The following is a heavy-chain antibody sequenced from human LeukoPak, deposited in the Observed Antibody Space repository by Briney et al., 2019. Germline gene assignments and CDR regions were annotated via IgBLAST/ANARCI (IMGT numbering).Heavy chain of an antibody. V-gene: IGHV3-30*02. CDR1: GFTFSGYG. D-gene: IGHD6-13*01. J-gene: IGHJ4*02. Sequence: PGGSLRLSCAASGFTFSGYGIHWVRLAPGKGLEWVAFIRSDGSVKYYADSVRGRFTISRDNSKNTLYLQINSLRAEDTAVYYCAKDEAAAGVDFDYWGQGTLVTVYS. CDR3: AKDEAAAGVDFDY. CDR2: IRSDGSVK.